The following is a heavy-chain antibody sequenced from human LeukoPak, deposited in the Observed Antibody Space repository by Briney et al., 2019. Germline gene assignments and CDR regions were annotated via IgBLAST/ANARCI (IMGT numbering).Heavy chain of an antibody. CDR3: ARGNSKEMYFDY. CDR2: IGTAGDT. V-gene: IGHV3-13*01. Sequence: PGGSLRLSCAASGFTFSSYDMHWVRQATGKGPEWVSAIGTAGDTYYPGSVKGRFTISRENAKNSLYLQMNSLRAGDTAVYYCARGNSKEMYFDYWGQGTLVTVSS. J-gene: IGHJ4*02. D-gene: IGHD4-23*01. CDR1: GFTFSSYD.